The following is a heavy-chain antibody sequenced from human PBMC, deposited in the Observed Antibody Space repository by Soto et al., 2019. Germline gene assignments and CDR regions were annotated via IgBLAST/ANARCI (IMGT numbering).Heavy chain of an antibody. J-gene: IGHJ4*02. CDR1: GGSISSSSYY. CDR3: ASIMTTVVGIDY. CDR2: IYYSGST. V-gene: IGHV4-39*01. Sequence: LSLTCTVSGGSISSSSYYWGWIRQPPGKGLEWIGSIYYSGSTYYNPSLKSRVTISVDTSKNQFSLKLSSVTAADTAVYYCASIMTTVVGIDYWGQGTLVTVSS. D-gene: IGHD4-17*01.